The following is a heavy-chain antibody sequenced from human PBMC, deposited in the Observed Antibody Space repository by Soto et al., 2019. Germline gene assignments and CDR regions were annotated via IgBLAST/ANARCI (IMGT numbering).Heavy chain of an antibody. CDR1: GFTVSSNY. CDR2: IYSGGST. V-gene: IGHV3-53*01. J-gene: IGHJ4*02. CDR3: ARDPKYSGSYLG. Sequence: GGSLRLSCAASGFTVSSNYMSWVRQAPGKGLEWVSVIYSGGSTYYADSVKGRFTISRGNSKNTLYLQMNSLRAEDTAVYYCARDPKYSGSYLGWGQGTLGTVSS. D-gene: IGHD1-26*01.